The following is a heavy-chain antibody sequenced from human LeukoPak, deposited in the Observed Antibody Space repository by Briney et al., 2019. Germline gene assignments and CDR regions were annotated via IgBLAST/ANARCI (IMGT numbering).Heavy chain of an antibody. CDR1: GYTFTGYY. J-gene: IGHJ3*02. D-gene: IGHD3-22*01. Sequence: GASVKVSCKASGYTFTGYYMHWERQAPGQGLEWMGWINPNSGGTNYAQKFQGRVTMTRDTSISTAYMELSRLRSDDTAVYYCARDPYYDSSGYYYSDAFDIWGQGTMVTVSS. V-gene: IGHV1-2*02. CDR2: INPNSGGT. CDR3: ARDPYYDSSGYYYSDAFDI.